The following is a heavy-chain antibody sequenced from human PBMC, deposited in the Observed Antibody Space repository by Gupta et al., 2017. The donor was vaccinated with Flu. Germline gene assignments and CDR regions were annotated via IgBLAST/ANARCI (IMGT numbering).Heavy chain of an antibody. CDR3: ARVRTVVVPGTIRLWAYYFDY. CDR1: GYTFTNYA. V-gene: IGHV7-4-1*02. CDR2: INTNTGNP. D-gene: IGHD2-2*01. Sequence: QVQPVQSGSELKKPGASVKVSCKASGYTFTNYALNWGRQAPGQGLEWMGWINTNTGNPTYAQGFTGRFVFSLDTSVSTAYLQVSGLKAEDTAVYYCARVRTVVVPGTIRLWAYYFDYWGQGTLVTVSS. J-gene: IGHJ4*02.